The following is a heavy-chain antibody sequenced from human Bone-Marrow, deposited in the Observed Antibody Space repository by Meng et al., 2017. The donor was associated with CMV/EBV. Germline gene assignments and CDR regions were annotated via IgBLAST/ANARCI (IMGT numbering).Heavy chain of an antibody. Sequence: LSLTCAASGFTFNNYAMNWVRQAPGKGLEWVAVIYAGGRSAYYADSVKGRFTIFRDSSKNTVYLEMNSLRAEDTALYYCAKDSTYSAWGQGTLVTVSS. CDR3: AKDSTYSA. J-gene: IGHJ5*02. V-gene: IGHV3-23*03. CDR1: GFTFNNYA. D-gene: IGHD6-13*01. CDR2: IYAGGRSA.